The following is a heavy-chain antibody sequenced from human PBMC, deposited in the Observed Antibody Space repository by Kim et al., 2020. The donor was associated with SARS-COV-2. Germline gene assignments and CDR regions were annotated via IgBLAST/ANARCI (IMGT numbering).Heavy chain of an antibody. Sequence: SETLSLTCTVSGGSISSYYWSWIRQPPGKGLEWIGYIYYSGSTNYNPSLKSRVTISVDTSKNQFSLKLSSVTAADTAVYYCAASPSLSGSGSGWFAPWGQGTLVTVSS. V-gene: IGHV4-59*01. CDR1: GGSISSYY. CDR3: AASPSLSGSGSGWFAP. J-gene: IGHJ5*02. D-gene: IGHD3-10*01. CDR2: IYYSGST.